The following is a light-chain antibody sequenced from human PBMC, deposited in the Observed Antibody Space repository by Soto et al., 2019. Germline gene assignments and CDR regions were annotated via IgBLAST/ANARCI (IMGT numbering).Light chain of an antibody. Sequence: EIVLTQSPGTLSLSPGERATLSCRASQSVSSSYLAWYQQKPGQAPRLLIYGASSRATGIPDRFSGSGSGTDFTLTISRLEPEDFAGYYCQQYGSSPYTLGRGTKLEIK. CDR3: QQYGSSPYT. J-gene: IGKJ2*01. CDR1: QSVSSSY. V-gene: IGKV3-20*01. CDR2: GAS.